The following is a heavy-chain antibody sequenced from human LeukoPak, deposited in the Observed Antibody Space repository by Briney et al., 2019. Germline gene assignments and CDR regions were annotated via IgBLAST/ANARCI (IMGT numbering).Heavy chain of an antibody. CDR3: ARPSWSSNAFDI. J-gene: IGHJ3*02. CDR2: IIPILGIA. V-gene: IGHV1-69*02. CDR1: GGTFSSYT. D-gene: IGHD6-13*01. Sequence: GASVKVSCKASGGTFSSYTISWVRQAPGQGLEWMGRIIPILGIANYAQKFQGRVTITADKSTSTAYMELSSLRSEDTAVYYCARPSWSSNAFDIWGQGTMDTVSS.